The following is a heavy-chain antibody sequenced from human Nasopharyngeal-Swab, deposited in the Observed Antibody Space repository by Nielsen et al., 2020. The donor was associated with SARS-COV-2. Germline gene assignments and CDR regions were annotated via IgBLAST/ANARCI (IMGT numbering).Heavy chain of an antibody. D-gene: IGHD2-21*02. Sequence: GESLKISCTPSGFTFSDYAMNWVRLAPGKGLEWVASITSRGDRTYYGDSVKGRFTIFRENYKNTLYLQLNSLRAEDTARCYCARFSRCDDDCPSDYWGQGTLVTVSS. CDR1: GFTFSDYA. J-gene: IGHJ4*02. V-gene: IGHV3-23*01. CDR2: ITSRGDRT. CDR3: ARFSRCDDDCPSDY.